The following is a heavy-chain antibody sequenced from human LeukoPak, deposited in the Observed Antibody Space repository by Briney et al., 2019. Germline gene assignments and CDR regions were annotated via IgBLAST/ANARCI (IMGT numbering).Heavy chain of an antibody. V-gene: IGHV5-51*01. CDR1: GYSFTSYW. CDR3: ARGCSSGYYENFCFDY. J-gene: IGHJ4*02. D-gene: IGHD3-22*01. Sequence: GESLKISRKGSGYSFTSYWIGWVRQMPGKGLEWMGIIYPGYSDTRYSPSFQGQVTISADKSISTAYLQWRSLKASDTAMYYCARGCSSGYYENFCFDYWGQGTLVTVSS. CDR2: IYPGYSDT.